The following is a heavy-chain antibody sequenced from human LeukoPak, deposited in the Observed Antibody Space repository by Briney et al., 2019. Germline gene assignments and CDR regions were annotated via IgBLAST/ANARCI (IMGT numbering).Heavy chain of an antibody. CDR3: ARAGSMFGVLVFDY. V-gene: IGHV4-59*01. D-gene: IGHD3-3*01. Sequence: SETLSLTCTVSGGSITSYYWSWIRQPPGKGLEWIGYIYYSGGTDYNPSLKSRVTISVDTSKNQFSLNLSSVTAADTAVYYCARAGSMFGVLVFDYWGQGTLVTVSS. J-gene: IGHJ4*02. CDR1: GGSITSYY. CDR2: IYYSGGT.